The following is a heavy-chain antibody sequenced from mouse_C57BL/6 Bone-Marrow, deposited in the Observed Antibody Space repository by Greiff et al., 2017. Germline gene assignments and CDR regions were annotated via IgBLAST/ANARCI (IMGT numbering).Heavy chain of an antibody. CDR1: GFSLTSYG. D-gene: IGHD1-1*01. CDR2: IWGGGST. V-gene: IGHV2-9*01. J-gene: IGHJ2*01. CDR3: AKHPLITTVVAPYYFDY. Sequence: QVQLQQSGPGLVAPSQSLSITCTVSGFSLTSYGVDWVRQPPGKGLAWLGVIWGGGSTNYNSALMSRLSISKDNSKSQVFLKMNSLQTDDTAMYYWAKHPLITTVVAPYYFDYWGQGTTLTVSS.